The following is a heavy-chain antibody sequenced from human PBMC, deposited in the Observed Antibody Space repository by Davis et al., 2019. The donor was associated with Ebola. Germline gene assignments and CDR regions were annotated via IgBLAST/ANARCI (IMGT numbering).Heavy chain of an antibody. J-gene: IGHJ5*01. CDR2: IDHSGRT. D-gene: IGHD2-2*01. CDR1: GGSISSSRHY. Sequence: PSETLSLTCTGSGGSISSSRHYWGRIRQPPGKGLEWIGEIDHSGRTTWNASLNSRVTISVDTSKNQFSLKLTSVTAADTAVYYCARYCSSNTCNLFDFWGQGSLVTVSS. V-gene: IGHV4-39*07. CDR3: ARYCSSNTCNLFDF.